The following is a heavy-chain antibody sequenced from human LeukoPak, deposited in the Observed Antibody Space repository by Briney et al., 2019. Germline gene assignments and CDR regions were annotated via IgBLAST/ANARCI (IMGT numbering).Heavy chain of an antibody. CDR2: IKPDGSEK. Sequence: GRSLRLSCAASGFSLSNFWMSWVRQAPGRGPEWVANIKPDGSEKYYGDFVKGRFTISSDSANNSLYLQMDSLGAEDTAVYFCVTDTGNYFPRWGQGTLVTVSS. V-gene: IGHV3-7*03. CDR1: GFSLSNFW. D-gene: IGHD2/OR15-2a*01. CDR3: VTDTGNYFPR. J-gene: IGHJ4*02.